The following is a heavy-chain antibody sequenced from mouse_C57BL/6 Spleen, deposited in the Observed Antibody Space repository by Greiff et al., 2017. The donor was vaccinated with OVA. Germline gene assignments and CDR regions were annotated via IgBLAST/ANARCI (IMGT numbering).Heavy chain of an antibody. V-gene: IGHV6-3*01. Sequence: EVKLEESGGGLVQPGGSMKLSCVASGFTFSNYWMNWVRQSPEKGLEWVAQIRLKSDNYATHYAESVKGRFTISRDDSKSSVYLQMNNLRAEDTGIYYCTGLLGTGFADWGQGTLVTVSA. CDR2: IRLKSDNYAT. CDR1: GFTFSNYW. CDR3: TGLLGTGFAD. J-gene: IGHJ3*01. D-gene: IGHD3-1*01.